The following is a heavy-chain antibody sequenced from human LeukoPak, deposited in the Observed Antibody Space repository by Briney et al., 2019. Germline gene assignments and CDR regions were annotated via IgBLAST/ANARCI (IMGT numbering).Heavy chain of an antibody. D-gene: IGHD6-6*01. J-gene: IGHJ5*02. CDR2: IYYSGSTNYNPSL. CDR3: ARLATLSTIAARGRSWFDP. CDR1: GGSISNYY. V-gene: IGHV4-59*01. Sequence: SETLSLTCTVSGGSISNYYWNWIRQPPGKGLDWIGYIYYSGSTNYNPSLNYNPSLKSRVTISVDPSKKQFSLKLNSVTAADTAVYYCARLATLSTIAARGRSWFDPWGQGTLVTVSS.